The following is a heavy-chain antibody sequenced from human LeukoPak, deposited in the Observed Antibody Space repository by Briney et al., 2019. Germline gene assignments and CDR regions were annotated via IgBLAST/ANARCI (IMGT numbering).Heavy chain of an antibody. D-gene: IGHD6-6*01. CDR3: SRSVRIAARTTNENWFDG. CDR2: MNPNSGNT. J-gene: IGHJ5*02. Sequence: PGASVKVSCKASGYTFTSYGINWVRQATGQGLEWMGRMNPNSGNTSYAHTFQGRVTMTSNTSISTAYMELSSLRSEDTAVYYCSRSVRIAARTTNENWFDGWGQRTLVTVS. V-gene: IGHV1-8*01. CDR1: GYTFTSYG.